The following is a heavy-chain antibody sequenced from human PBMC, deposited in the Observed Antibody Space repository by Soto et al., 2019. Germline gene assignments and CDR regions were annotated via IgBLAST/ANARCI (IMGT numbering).Heavy chain of an antibody. Sequence: PSETLSLTCTVSGGSISSSIYYWGWIRQPPGKGLEWIGSIYYSGSTYYNPSLKSRVTISVDTSKNQFSLKLSSVTAADTAVYYCASRRIYYYDSSGYLTDYWGQGTLVTVSS. CDR1: GGSISSSIYY. V-gene: IGHV4-39*01. D-gene: IGHD3-22*01. CDR3: ASRRIYYYDSSGYLTDY. CDR2: IYYSGST. J-gene: IGHJ4*02.